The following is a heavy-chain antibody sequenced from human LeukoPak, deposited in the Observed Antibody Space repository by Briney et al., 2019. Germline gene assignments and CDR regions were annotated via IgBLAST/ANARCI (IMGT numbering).Heavy chain of an antibody. V-gene: IGHV3-53*01. CDR3: ARTGEATISFDY. Sequence: GGSLRLSCAASGFTVSSNYMSWVRQAPGKGLEWVSVIYSGGSTYYADSVKGRFTISRDNSKNTLYLQMNSLRAEDTAVYYCARTGEATISFDYWGQGTLVTVSS. CDR1: GFTVSSNY. J-gene: IGHJ4*02. CDR2: IYSGGST. D-gene: IGHD1-26*01.